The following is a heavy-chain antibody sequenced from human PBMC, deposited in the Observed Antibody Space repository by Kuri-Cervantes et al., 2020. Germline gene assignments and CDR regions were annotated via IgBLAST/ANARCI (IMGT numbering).Heavy chain of an antibody. CDR2: ISGSGGST. V-gene: IGHV3-21*04. CDR3: ARVRYWDCVWGTYPYFDY. Sequence: GESLKISCAASGFTFSSYSMNWVRQAPGKGLEWVSAISGSGGSTYYADSVKGRFTISRENAKNSLYLQMNSLRAEDTAVYYCARVRYWDCVWGTYPYFDYWGQGTLVTVSS. D-gene: IGHD3-16*01. J-gene: IGHJ4*02. CDR1: GFTFSSYS.